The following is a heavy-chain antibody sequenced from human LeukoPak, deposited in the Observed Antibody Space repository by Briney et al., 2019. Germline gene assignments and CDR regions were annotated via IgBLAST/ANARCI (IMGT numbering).Heavy chain of an antibody. Sequence: PSETLSLTCTVSGGSISPYYWSWIRQPPGKTLEWIGYISYSGSTNYNPSLKSRVTISVDTSKNQFSLKLSSVTAADTAVYYCASGIAVAGPRRAFDIWGQGTMVTVSS. CDR3: ASGIAVAGPRRAFDI. D-gene: IGHD6-19*01. J-gene: IGHJ3*02. V-gene: IGHV4-59*13. CDR1: GGSISPYY. CDR2: ISYSGST.